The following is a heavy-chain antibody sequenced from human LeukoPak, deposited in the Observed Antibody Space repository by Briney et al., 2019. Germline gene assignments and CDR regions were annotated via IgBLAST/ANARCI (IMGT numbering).Heavy chain of an antibody. J-gene: IGHJ3*02. CDR2: MSHSGSA. V-gene: IGHV4-39*01. CDR3: SRSLYGDYDAFDI. Sequence: SETLSLTCTVSGGSISSDSHHWSWIRQPPGKGLEWIGSMSHSGSAYYSLSLKSRVTISVDTSSNQFSLILSSVTAADSAVYYCSRSLYGDYDAFDIWGQGTLVTVSS. D-gene: IGHD4-17*01. CDR1: GGSISSDSHH.